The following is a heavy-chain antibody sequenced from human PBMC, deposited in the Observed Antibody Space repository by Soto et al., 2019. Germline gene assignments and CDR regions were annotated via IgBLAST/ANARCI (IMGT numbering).Heavy chain of an antibody. J-gene: IGHJ4*02. D-gene: IGHD3-22*01. CDR1: GGTFSSYA. CDR3: ASPIHYYDSSGSDY. V-gene: IGHV1-69*06. CDR2: IIPIFGTA. Sequence: QVQLVQSGAEVKKPGSSVKVSCKASGGTFSSYAISWVRQAPGQGLEWMGGIIPIFGTANYAQKFRGRVTITADKSTSTAYMELSSLRSEDTAVYYCASPIHYYDSSGSDYWGQGTLVTVSS.